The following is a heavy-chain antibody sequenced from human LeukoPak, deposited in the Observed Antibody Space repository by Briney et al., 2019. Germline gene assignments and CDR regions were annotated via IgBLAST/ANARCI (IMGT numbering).Heavy chain of an antibody. V-gene: IGHV3-30-3*01. D-gene: IGHD3/OR15-3a*01. Sequence: PGGSLRLSCAASGFTFSSYTMHGVRQAPGKGLEWVAVISYDGSNKYYADSVKGRFTISRDNSKNTLFLQMNSLTTEDTAVYYCARHKDWTFDYWGQGTLVTVSS. CDR3: ARHKDWTFDY. CDR2: ISYDGSNK. J-gene: IGHJ4*02. CDR1: GFTFSSYT.